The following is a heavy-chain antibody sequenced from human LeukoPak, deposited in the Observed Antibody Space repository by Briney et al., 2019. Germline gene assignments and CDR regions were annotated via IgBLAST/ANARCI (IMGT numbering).Heavy chain of an antibody. V-gene: IGHV3-66*01. D-gene: IGHD6-19*01. CDR1: GFTVSSNY. CDR3: AKESDAVAGLDY. CDR2: IYSGGST. J-gene: IGHJ4*02. Sequence: GGSLRLSCAASGFTVSSNYMSWVRQAPGKGLEWVSVIYSGGSTYYADSVKGRFTISRDNSKNTLYLQMNSLRAEDTAVYYCAKESDAVAGLDYWGQGTLVTVSS.